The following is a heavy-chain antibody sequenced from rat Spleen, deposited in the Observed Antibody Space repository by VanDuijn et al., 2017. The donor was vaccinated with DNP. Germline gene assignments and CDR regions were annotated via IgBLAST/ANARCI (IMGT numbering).Heavy chain of an antibody. CDR3: TRGVYYGSSWAFDY. J-gene: IGHJ2*01. D-gene: IGHD1-6*01. V-gene: IGHV5-46*01. Sequence: EVQLVESGGGLVQPGRSMKLSCAASGFTFSSFPMAWVRQAPKKGLEWVAAISPSGSRPYSPDSVKGRFTISRDTAKSSLYLQMNSLKSEDTATYYCTRGVYYGSSWAFDYWGHGVMVTVSS. CDR2: ISPSGSRP. CDR1: GFTFSSFP.